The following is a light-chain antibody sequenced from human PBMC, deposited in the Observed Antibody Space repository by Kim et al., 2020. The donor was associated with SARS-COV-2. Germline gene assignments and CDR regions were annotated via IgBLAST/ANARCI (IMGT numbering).Light chain of an antibody. V-gene: IGLV2-14*03. CDR2: NVH. J-gene: IGLJ2*01. CDR1: RSDIGGDDF. CDR3: ASYTSSSTLV. Sequence: PSLSISCTCTRSDIGGDDFVPWYQQQPGQAPELIIFNVHNRTPGVPYRFSASKSGDTASLTLSGLQTEDDADYYCASYTSSSTLVFGGGTKLTVL.